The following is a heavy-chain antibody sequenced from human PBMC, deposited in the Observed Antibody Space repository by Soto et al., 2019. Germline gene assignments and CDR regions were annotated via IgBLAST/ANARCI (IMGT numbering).Heavy chain of an antibody. Sequence: ASVKVSCKSSTYTYNTHYIHWVRQAPGQGLEWVGVINPSVGSTNYAQKFQGRVTMTRDTSTTTFYMEVTSLTSEDAAVYYCVGGSASGVDHWGQGTLVTVSS. CDR1: TYTYNTHY. J-gene: IGHJ4*02. CDR3: VGGSASGVDH. D-gene: IGHD6-6*01. V-gene: IGHV1-46*02. CDR2: INPSVGST.